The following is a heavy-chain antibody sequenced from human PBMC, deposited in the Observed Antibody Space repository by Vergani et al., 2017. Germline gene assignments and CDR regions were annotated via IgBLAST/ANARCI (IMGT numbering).Heavy chain of an antibody. D-gene: IGHD2-2*02. CDR1: GGNLSSYA. V-gene: IGHV1-69*01. Sequence: VKLVQSGAEVKKPGSSVKVPCKASGGNLSSYAISWVRQATGQGLEWMGGIIPIFGTANYAQKFQGRVTLTEYESKSTAYMALSSLRSEDTAVYYCARGRDCSSTSCYKVGYYYYYMDVWGKGTLVTVSS. CDR2: IIPIFGTA. J-gene: IGHJ6*03. CDR3: ARGRDCSSTSCYKVGYYYYYMDV.